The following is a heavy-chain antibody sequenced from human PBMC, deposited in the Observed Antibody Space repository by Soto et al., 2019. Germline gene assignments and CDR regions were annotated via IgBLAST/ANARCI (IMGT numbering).Heavy chain of an antibody. J-gene: IGHJ4*02. CDR2: MNPNTGNS. CDR1: GYTFTSYD. V-gene: IGHV1-8*01. Sequence: ASVKVSCKASGYTFTSYDIYWVRQATGQGLEWMGWMNPNTGNSGYAQRFQGRVTMNSDTSISTPHTELSSRRSEDTAVYSCARRAETNGWKGFGAGKCYFDFWGQGTLVTVSS. D-gene: IGHD6-19*01. CDR3: ARRAETNGWKGFGAGKCYFDF.